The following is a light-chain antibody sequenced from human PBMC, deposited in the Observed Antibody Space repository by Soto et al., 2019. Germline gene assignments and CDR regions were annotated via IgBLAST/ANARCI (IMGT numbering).Light chain of an antibody. CDR3: QQYANLPYT. CDR1: HAINNY. Sequence: DIQMTQSPSSLSASVGDRVTITCQASHAINNYLNWYQQKPGKAPKLLIYDASNLETGVPSRFSGSGSGTYFAFTISSLQPEDIATYYCQQYANLPYTFGQGTKLEIK. J-gene: IGKJ2*01. V-gene: IGKV1-33*01. CDR2: DAS.